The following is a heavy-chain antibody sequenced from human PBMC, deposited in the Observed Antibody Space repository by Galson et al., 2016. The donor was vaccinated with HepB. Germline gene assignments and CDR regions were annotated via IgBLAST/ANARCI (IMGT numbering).Heavy chain of an antibody. V-gene: IGHV4-34*01. CDR1: GGSFSGFY. CDR3: ARGRFVRQSSITVAGRVWFDP. CDR2: INDSGRT. J-gene: IGHJ5*02. Sequence: ETLSLTCAVYGGSFSGFYWTWIRQSPGKGLEWIGEINDSGRTNSNPSLKGRVTVSVDTAENQFSLRLRSVRAADTGVYYCARGRFVRQSSITVAGRVWFDPWGQGILVTVSS. D-gene: IGHD6-19*01.